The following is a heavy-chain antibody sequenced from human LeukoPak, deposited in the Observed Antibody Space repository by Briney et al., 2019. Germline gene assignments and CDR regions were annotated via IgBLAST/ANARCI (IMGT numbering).Heavy chain of an antibody. CDR3: ARDSSSWSRYFDY. CDR1: GFTFSSYA. J-gene: IGHJ4*02. CDR2: ISYDGSNK. Sequence: GSLRLSCAASGFTFSSYAMHWVRQAPGKGLEWVAVISYDGSNKYYADSVKGRFTISRDNSKNTLYLQMNSLRAEDTAVYYCARDSSSWSRYFDYWGQGTLVTVSS. D-gene: IGHD6-13*01. V-gene: IGHV3-30-3*01.